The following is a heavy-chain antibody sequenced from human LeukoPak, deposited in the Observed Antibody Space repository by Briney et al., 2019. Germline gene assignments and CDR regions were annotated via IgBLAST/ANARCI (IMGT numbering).Heavy chain of an antibody. CDR1: GFTFSSYS. CDR2: ISSSSSYI. V-gene: IGHV3-21*01. J-gene: IGHJ4*02. CDR3: AGGDSSSRYV. D-gene: IGHD6-13*01. Sequence: PGGSLRLSCAASGFTFSSYSMNWVRQAPGKGLEWVSSISSSSSYIYYADSVKGRFTISRDNAKNSLYLQMNSLRAEDTAVYYCAGGDSSSRYVWGQGTLVTVSS.